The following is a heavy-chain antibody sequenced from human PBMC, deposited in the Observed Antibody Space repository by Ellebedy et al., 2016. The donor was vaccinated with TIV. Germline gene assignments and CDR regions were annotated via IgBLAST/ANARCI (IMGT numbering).Heavy chain of an antibody. J-gene: IGHJ3*02. D-gene: IGHD6-6*01. V-gene: IGHV5-51*01. Sequence: GGSLRLSXKGSGYSFTSYWIGWVRQMPGKGLEWMGIIYPGDSDTRYSPSFQGQVTISADKSISTAYLQWSSLKASDTAMYYCARRISSSDAFDIWGQGTMVTVSS. CDR1: GYSFTSYW. CDR2: IYPGDSDT. CDR3: ARRISSSDAFDI.